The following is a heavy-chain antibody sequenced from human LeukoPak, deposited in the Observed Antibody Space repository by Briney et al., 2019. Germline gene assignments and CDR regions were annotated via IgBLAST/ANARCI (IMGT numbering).Heavy chain of an antibody. D-gene: IGHD2-21*02. CDR2: IIPILGIA. V-gene: IGHV1-69*04. Sequence: GASVKVSCKASGGTFSSYAISWVRQAPGQGLEWMGRIIPILGIANYAQKFQGRVTITADQSTSTAYMELSSLRSEDTAVYYCAREHIVVVTATLSYYFDYWGQGTLVTVSS. CDR1: GGTFSSYA. J-gene: IGHJ4*02. CDR3: AREHIVVVTATLSYYFDY.